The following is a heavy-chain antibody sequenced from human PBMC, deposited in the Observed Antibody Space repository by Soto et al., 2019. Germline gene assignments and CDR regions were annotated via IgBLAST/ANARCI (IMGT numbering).Heavy chain of an antibody. D-gene: IGHD6-19*01. CDR3: AIGSAVAGRRHYFDY. CDR1: GGSISNSY. Sequence: SETLSLTCTVYGGSISNSYWSWIRQPAGKGLEWIGRIFPSGSTNYNPSLKSRVTMSLDTSKNQFSLKLSSVIAADTAVYYCAIGSAVAGRRHYFDYWGQGSLVTVSS. V-gene: IGHV4-4*07. J-gene: IGHJ4*02. CDR2: IFPSGST.